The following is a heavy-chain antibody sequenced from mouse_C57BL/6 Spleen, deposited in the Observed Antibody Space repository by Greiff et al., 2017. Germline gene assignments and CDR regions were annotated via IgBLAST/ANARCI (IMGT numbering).Heavy chain of an antibody. CDR3: ARGEKGAIYGNYGY. CDR2: IDPSDSET. Sequence: QVQLKQPGAELVRPGSSVKLSCKASGYTFTSYWMHWVKQRPIQGLEWIGNIDPSDSETHYNQKFKDKATLTVDKSSSTAYMQLSSLTSEDSAVYYWARGEKGAIYGNYGYWGQGTTLTVAS. D-gene: IGHD2-1*01. J-gene: IGHJ2*01. CDR1: GYTFTSYW. V-gene: IGHV1-52*01.